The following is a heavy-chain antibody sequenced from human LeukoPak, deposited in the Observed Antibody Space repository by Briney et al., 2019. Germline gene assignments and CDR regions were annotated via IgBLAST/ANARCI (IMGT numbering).Heavy chain of an antibody. V-gene: IGHV4-4*09. J-gene: IGHJ3*02. Sequence: SETLSLTCTVSGSISSYYWSWIRQPPEKGLEWIGYIYTSGSTNYNPSLKSRVTISVDTSKNQFSLDPSSVTAADTAVYYCARQKCTSTSCLTKNAFDIWGQGTMVTVSS. CDR3: ARQKCTSTSCLTKNAFDI. CDR2: IYTSGST. CDR1: GSISSYY. D-gene: IGHD2-2*01.